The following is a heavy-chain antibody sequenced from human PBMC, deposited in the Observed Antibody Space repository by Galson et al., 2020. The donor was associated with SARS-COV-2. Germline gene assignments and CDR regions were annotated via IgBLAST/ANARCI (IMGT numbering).Heavy chain of an antibody. J-gene: IGHJ4*02. Sequence: GGSLRLSCVAYGFTFSNYWKWWVRQAPGKGLECVANINQDGSEKYYVDSVKGRFTISRDNAKNSLYLQMNSLRAEDTAVYYCARLVQHTSDYWGQGTLVTVSS. V-gene: IGHV3-7*01. CDR2: INQDGSEK. CDR1: GFTFSNYW. CDR3: ARLVQHTSDY. D-gene: IGHD2-2*01.